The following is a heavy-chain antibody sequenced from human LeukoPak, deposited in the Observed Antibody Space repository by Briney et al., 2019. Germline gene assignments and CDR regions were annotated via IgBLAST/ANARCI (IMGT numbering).Heavy chain of an antibody. V-gene: IGHV5-51*01. J-gene: IGHJ3*02. CDR3: ARRFSYYYDSSGWGEPFDI. Sequence: TAGEALKISCKGSGYSFTSYWIGWVRQMPGEGLEWMGIIYPGDADTRYSPSFQGQVTISADKSISPAYLQWSSLKASDTAMYYCARRFSYYYDSSGWGEPFDIWGQGTMVTVSS. CDR2: IYPGDADT. CDR1: GYSFTSYW. D-gene: IGHD3-22*01.